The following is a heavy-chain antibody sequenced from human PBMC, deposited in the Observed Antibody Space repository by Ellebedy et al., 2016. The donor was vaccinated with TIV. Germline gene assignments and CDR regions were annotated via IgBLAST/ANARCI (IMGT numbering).Heavy chain of an antibody. Sequence: ASVKVSXXASGYTFITYAISWVRQTPGQGLERMGWISPPNANTNYAQKFQGRVTMTTDTSTSTAYMELRSLKSDDTAVYYCARDHYNSSGYYYPYYLDHWGQGTLVTVSS. J-gene: IGHJ4*02. CDR1: GYTFITYA. D-gene: IGHD3-22*01. CDR3: ARDHYNSSGYYYPYYLDH. V-gene: IGHV1-18*01. CDR2: ISPPNANT.